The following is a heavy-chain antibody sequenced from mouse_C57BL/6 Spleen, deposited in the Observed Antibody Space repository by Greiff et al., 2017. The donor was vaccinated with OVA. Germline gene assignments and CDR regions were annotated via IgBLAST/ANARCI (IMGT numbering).Heavy chain of an antibody. CDR3: ARETAQATGFAY. J-gene: IGHJ3*01. CDR1: GYTFTSYG. V-gene: IGHV1-81*01. D-gene: IGHD3-2*02. CDR2: IYPRSGNT. Sequence: QVQLQQSGAELARPGASVKLSCKASGYTFTSYGISWVKQRTGQGLEWIGEIYPRSGNTYYNEKFKGKATLTADKSSSTAYMQLRSLTSEDSAVYFCARETAQATGFAYWGQGTLVTVSA.